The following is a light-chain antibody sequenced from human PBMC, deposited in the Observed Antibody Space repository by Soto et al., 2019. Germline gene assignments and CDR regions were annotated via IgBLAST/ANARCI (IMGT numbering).Light chain of an antibody. CDR3: QQYGSSSFT. J-gene: IGKJ2*01. CDR2: GAS. Sequence: EIVLTQSPGTLSLSPGEGATLSCRASQSVASSYLAWYQQKPGQAPRLIIYGASNRATGTPDWFSGGGSGTDFTLTISRLEPEDFAVYYCQQYGSSSFTFGQGTKLEIK. CDR1: QSVASSY. V-gene: IGKV3-20*01.